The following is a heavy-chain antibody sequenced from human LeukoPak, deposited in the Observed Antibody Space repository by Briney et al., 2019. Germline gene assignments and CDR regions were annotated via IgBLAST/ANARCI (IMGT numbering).Heavy chain of an antibody. J-gene: IGHJ4*02. Sequence: SETLSLTCAVYGGSFSGYYWSWIRQPPGKGLECIGEINHSGSTNYNPSLKSRVTISVDTSKNQFSLKLSSVTAADTAVYYCARGNSQRWLQFRYWGQGTLVTVSS. D-gene: IGHD5-24*01. CDR2: INHSGST. CDR1: GGSFSGYY. CDR3: ARGNSQRWLQFRY. V-gene: IGHV4-34*01.